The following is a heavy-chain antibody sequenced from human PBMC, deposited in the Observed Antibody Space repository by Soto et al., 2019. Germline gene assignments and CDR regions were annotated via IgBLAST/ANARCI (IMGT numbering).Heavy chain of an antibody. CDR3: AKGNDPRTYYYYGMDV. V-gene: IGHV3-23*01. Sequence: GGSLRLSCAASGFTFSSYAMSWVRQAPGKGLEWVSAISGSGGSTYYADSVKGRFTISRDNSKNTLYLQMNSLRAEDTAVYYCAKGNDPRTYYYYGMDVWGQGTTVTVSS. J-gene: IGHJ6*02. CDR1: GFTFSSYA. D-gene: IGHD1-1*01. CDR2: ISGSGGST.